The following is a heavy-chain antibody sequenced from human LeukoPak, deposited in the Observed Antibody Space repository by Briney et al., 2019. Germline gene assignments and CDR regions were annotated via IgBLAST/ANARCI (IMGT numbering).Heavy chain of an antibody. CDR2: IRDSGATT. CDR1: GFTFSSYA. CDR3: AKDGGTYSPYYFDS. V-gene: IGHV3-23*01. D-gene: IGHD1-26*01. Sequence: PGGSLRLSCAASGFTFSSYAMSWVRQAPGKGLEWVSGIRDSGATTFYADSVRGRFTISRDNPKNTLYLQMNSLRAEDTAVYYCAKDGGTYSPYYFDSWGQGTLVTVSS. J-gene: IGHJ4*02.